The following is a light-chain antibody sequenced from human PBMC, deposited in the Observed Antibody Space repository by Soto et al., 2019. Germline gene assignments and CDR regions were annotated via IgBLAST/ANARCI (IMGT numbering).Light chain of an antibody. J-gene: IGLJ3*02. CDR3: AAWDDSLNGPV. CDR2: SNN. Sequence: QSVLTQPPSASGTPGQRVTISCSGSSSNIGSNTVNWYQQLPGTAPKLLIYSNNQRPSGAPDRFSSSKSGTSASLAISGLQSEDEADYYCAAWDDSLNGPVFGGGTKLTVL. CDR1: SSNIGSNT. V-gene: IGLV1-44*01.